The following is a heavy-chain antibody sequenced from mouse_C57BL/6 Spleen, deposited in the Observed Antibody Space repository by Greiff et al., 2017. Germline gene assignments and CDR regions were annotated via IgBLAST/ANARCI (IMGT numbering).Heavy chain of an antibody. J-gene: IGHJ1*03. CDR3: ARGTTVVATLYWYFDV. Sequence: EVQGVESGGGLVKPGGSLKLSCAASGFTFSDYGMHWVRQAPEKGLEWVAYISSGSSTIYYADTVKGRFTISRDNAKNTLFLQMTSLRSEDTAMYYCARGTTVVATLYWYFDVWGTGTTVTVSS. D-gene: IGHD1-1*01. CDR1: GFTFSDYG. CDR2: ISSGSSTI. V-gene: IGHV5-17*01.